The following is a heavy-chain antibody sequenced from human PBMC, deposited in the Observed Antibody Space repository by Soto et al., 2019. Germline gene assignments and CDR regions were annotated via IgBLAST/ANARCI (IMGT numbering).Heavy chain of an antibody. J-gene: IGHJ4*02. V-gene: IGHV3-66*01. D-gene: IGHD3-10*01. CDR2: IYSGGTT. CDR3: ASGASGNYR. Sequence: EVQLVESGGGLVQPGGSLRLSCAASGFTVSSNYMTWVRQAPGKGLDWVSNIYSGGTTSYADSVKGRFTISRDNSKNTLFLQMNSLRDDDTAVYYCASGASGNYRWGQGTLVTVSS. CDR1: GFTVSSNY.